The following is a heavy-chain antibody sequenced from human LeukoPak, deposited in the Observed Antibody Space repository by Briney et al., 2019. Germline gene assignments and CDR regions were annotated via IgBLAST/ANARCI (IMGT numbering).Heavy chain of an antibody. Sequence: GGSLRLSCAASGFTFSNAWMSWVRQAPGKGLEWVGRIKTKTDGETTDYASPVKGRFTISRDDSKNTLYLQMNSLKNEDTAVYFCTPSIVGATTFDYWGQGTLVTVSS. J-gene: IGHJ4*02. D-gene: IGHD1-26*01. CDR3: TPSIVGATTFDY. CDR2: IKTKTDGETT. CDR1: GFTFSNAW. V-gene: IGHV3-15*01.